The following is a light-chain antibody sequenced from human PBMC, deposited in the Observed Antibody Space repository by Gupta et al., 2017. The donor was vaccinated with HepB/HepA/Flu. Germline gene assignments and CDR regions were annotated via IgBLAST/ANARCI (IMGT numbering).Light chain of an antibody. Sequence: DMQMTQSPSTLSASVGDRVTITCRASQSISSWLAWYQQKPGKAPKVLIYTASSLESGVPSRFSGSGSGTEFTLTISSLQPDDFATYYCQQHSSYPRTFGQGTKVEIK. CDR1: QSISSW. J-gene: IGKJ1*01. CDR2: TAS. CDR3: QQHSSYPRT. V-gene: IGKV1-5*03.